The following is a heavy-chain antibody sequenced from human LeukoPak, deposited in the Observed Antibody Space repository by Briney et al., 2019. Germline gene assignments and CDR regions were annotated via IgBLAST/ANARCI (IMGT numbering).Heavy chain of an antibody. CDR1: GFTFSSYG. V-gene: IGHV3-33*01. D-gene: IGHD2/OR15-2a*01. Sequence: GGSLRLSCAASGFTFSSYGMHWVRQAPGKGLEWVAVIWFDGSNKYYADSVRGRFSISRDNSKNTLFLQMNSLRAEDTAVYYCARPFGTYPTYYFDYWGQGTLVTVSS. J-gene: IGHJ4*02. CDR3: ARPFGTYPTYYFDY. CDR2: IWFDGSNK.